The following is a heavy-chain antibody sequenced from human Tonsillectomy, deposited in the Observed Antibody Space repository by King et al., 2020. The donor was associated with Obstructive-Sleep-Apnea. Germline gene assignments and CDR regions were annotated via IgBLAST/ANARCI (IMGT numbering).Heavy chain of an antibody. D-gene: IGHD2-21*02. CDR3: ARGPSLGDENDY. V-gene: IGHV4-39*07. CDR2: IYYSGST. J-gene: IGHJ4*02. Sequence: LQLQESGPGLVKPSETLSLTCTVSGCSISTSYYWTWIRQPPGKGREGIAAIYYSGSTYYNPSLQSRVTISVDTSKNQFSLNLSSVTAADTALYYCARGPSLGDENDYWGQGTLVTVSS. CDR1: GCSISTSYY.